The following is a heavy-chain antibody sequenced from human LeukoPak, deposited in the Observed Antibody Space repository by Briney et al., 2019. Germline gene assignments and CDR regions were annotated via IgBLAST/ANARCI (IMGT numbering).Heavy chain of an antibody. CDR3: ARDRVIVGASFNYYYYGMDV. Sequence: GASVKVSCKASGGTFSSYAISWVRQAPGQGLEWMGWISAYNGNTNYAQKLQGRVTMTTDTSTSTAYMELRSLRSDDTAVYHCARDRVIVGASFNYYYYGMDVWGQGTTVTVSS. J-gene: IGHJ6*02. V-gene: IGHV1-18*01. CDR2: ISAYNGNT. D-gene: IGHD1-26*01. CDR1: GGTFSSYA.